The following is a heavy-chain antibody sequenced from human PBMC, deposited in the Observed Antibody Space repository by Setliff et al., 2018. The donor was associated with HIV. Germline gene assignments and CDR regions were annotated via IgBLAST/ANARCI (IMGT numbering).Heavy chain of an antibody. CDR2: MFHSGST. CDR1: GQSISGYY. V-gene: IGHV4-34*10. CDR3: AKNFFYSLDV. J-gene: IGHJ6*02. Sequence: KSSETLSLTCAVYGQSISGYYWSWVRQPPGKGLEWIGEMFHSGSTNYNPSLKSRVTMSVDKSKNEFSLKVTSMTAADTAVYYCAKNFFYSLDVWGQGTTVTVSS.